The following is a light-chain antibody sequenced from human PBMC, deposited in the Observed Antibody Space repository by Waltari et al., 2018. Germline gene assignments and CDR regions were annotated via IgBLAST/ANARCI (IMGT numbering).Light chain of an antibody. V-gene: IGLV2-23*02. J-gene: IGLJ2*01. Sequence: SALTQPASVSASPGQSITISCTGSSSDVGSYDLVAWYQQHPGKAPHLLIYEVDKRPSVGSYRFSGSRSGNAASLTISGLQAEDEAHYFCSSYTYGGPWVFGGGTLLTVL. CDR3: SSYTYGGPWV. CDR2: EVD. CDR1: SSDVGSYDL.